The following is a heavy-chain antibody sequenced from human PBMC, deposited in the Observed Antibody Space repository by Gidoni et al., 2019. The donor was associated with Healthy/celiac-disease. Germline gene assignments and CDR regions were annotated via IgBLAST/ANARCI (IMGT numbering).Heavy chain of an antibody. CDR3: AKDLEYSSGWHSLDY. CDR1: GFNFEDYV. CDR2: ISCNSGSI. Sequence: EVQLVESGGGLVQAGRSLRLSCAAAGFNFEDYVMHWVRQAPGKGLEWVSGISCNSGSIGYADSVKCRFTISRDNAKNSLYLQMNSLRAEDTALYYCAKDLEYSSGWHSLDYWGQGTLVTVSS. V-gene: IGHV3-9*01. J-gene: IGHJ4*02. D-gene: IGHD6-19*01.